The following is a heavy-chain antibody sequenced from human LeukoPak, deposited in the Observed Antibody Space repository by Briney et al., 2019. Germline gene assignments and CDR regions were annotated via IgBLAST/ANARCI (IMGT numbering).Heavy chain of an antibody. CDR1: GFTFSSYA. CDR2: ISYDGSNK. D-gene: IGHD1-1*01. J-gene: IGHJ6*02. Sequence: GGSLRLSCAASGFTFSSYAMHWVRQAPGKGLEWVAVISYDGSNKYYADSVKGRITISRDNSKNTLYLQMNSLRAEDTAVYYCANDRNLDVWGQGTTVTVSS. CDR3: ANDRNLDV. V-gene: IGHV3-30*04.